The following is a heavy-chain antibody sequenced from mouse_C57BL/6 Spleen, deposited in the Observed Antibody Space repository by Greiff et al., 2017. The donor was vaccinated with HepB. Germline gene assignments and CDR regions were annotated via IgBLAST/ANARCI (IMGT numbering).Heavy chain of an antibody. CDR1: GYTFTDYY. J-gene: IGHJ3*01. Sequence: EVQLQQSGPVLVKPGASVKMSCKASGYTFTDYYMNWVKQSHGKSLEWIGVINPYNGGTSYNQKFKGKATLTVDKSSSTAYMELNSLTSEDSAVYYCARGVEFFAYWGQGTLVTVSA. CDR3: ARGVEFFAY. CDR2: INPYNGGT. D-gene: IGHD1-1*02. V-gene: IGHV1-19*01.